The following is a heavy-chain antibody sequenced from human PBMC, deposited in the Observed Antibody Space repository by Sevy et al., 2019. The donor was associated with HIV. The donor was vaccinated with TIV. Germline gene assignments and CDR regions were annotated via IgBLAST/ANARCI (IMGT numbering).Heavy chain of an antibody. CDR1: GFTFSTYA. V-gene: IGHV3-23*01. D-gene: IGHD6-19*01. CDR3: AKSRTGILEAGTSVYFDY. J-gene: IGHJ4*02. CDR2: ISGSGGST. Sequence: GGSLRLSCTASGFTFSTYAMTWIRQAPGKGLEWVSIISGSGGSTYYADSVKGRFTTSRDNSKNTLYLQMNSLRAEDTAVYYCAKSRTGILEAGTSVYFDYWGQRTLVTVSS.